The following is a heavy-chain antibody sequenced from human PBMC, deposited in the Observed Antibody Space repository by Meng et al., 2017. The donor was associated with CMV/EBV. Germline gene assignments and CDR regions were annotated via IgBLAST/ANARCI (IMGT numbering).Heavy chain of an antibody. D-gene: IGHD2-2*01. CDR2: INPNSGGT. CDR3: ARVERVVPAAMDVFDY. Sequence: ASVKVSCKASGYTFTGYYMQWVRQAPGQGLEWMGWINPNSGGTNYAQKFQGRVTMTRDTSISTAYMELSRLRSDDTAVYYCARVERVVPAAMDVFDYWGQGTLVTVSS. CDR1: GYTFTGYY. V-gene: IGHV1-2*02. J-gene: IGHJ4*02.